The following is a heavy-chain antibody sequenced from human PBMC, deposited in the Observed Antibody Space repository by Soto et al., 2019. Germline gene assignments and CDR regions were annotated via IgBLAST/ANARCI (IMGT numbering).Heavy chain of an antibody. Sequence: QVTLKESGPLLVRPTETITLTCTVSGFSLTTARMALTWIRQPPGKALEWLAHIFSNDEKSYRTSLKSRLTISKDTSRTQVVLTMTNMDPVHTGTYYCGRVRSNYYGSGTYYFDYWGQGTLVTVSS. J-gene: IGHJ4*02. D-gene: IGHD3-10*01. V-gene: IGHV2-26*01. CDR2: IFSNDEK. CDR1: GFSLTTARMA. CDR3: GRVRSNYYGSGTYYFDY.